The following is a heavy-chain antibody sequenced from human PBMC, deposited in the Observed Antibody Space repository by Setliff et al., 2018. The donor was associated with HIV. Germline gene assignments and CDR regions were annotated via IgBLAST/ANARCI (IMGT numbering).Heavy chain of an antibody. CDR1: GGSISSHC. J-gene: IGHJ3*02. Sequence: LSLTCTVSGGSISSHCWSWIRQSPGKALEWIGYIYASGSIIYNPSLKSRLTMSVDTSKNQVSLKLTSVTAADTAVYYCARYKCINFACVGFDIWGQGTVVTVSS. CDR3: ARYKCINFACVGFDI. V-gene: IGHV4-59*11. D-gene: IGHD3-9*01. CDR2: IYASGSI.